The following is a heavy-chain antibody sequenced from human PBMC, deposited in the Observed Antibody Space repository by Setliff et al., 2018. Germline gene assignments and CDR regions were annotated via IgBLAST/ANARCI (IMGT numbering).Heavy chain of an antibody. Sequence: TGGSLRLSCVPSGFTLSRFWMHWVRQVPGKGLVWVSRLHPNGITTRYADSVKGRFTIYRDMAENTLYLQMNSLRAEDTAVYYCARSPRPPTSLDYVDVWGDGTMVTVSS. D-gene: IGHD2-2*01. J-gene: IGHJ6*03. CDR2: LHPNGITT. CDR1: GFTLSRFW. V-gene: IGHV3-74*01. CDR3: ARSPRPPTSLDYVDV.